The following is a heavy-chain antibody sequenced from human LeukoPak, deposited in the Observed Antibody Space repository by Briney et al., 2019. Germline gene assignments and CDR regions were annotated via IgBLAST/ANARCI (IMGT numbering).Heavy chain of an antibody. CDR1: GYTFTSYD. CDR3: ARAPIGGYCSSTSCPKNWFDP. V-gene: IGHV1-8*01. J-gene: IGHJ5*02. D-gene: IGHD2-2*01. Sequence: ASVKVSCKASGYTFTSYDINWVRQATGQGLEWMGWMNPSSGNTGYAQKFQGRVTMTRNTSISTAYMELSSLRSEDTAVYYCARAPIGGYCSSTSCPKNWFDPWGQGTLVTVSS. CDR2: MNPSSGNT.